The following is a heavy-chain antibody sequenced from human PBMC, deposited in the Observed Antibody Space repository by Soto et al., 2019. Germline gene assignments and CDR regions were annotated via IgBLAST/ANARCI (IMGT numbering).Heavy chain of an antibody. J-gene: IGHJ6*02. V-gene: IGHV4-30-2*01. CDR1: GGSTSSGGYS. D-gene: IGHD3-16*01. CDR2: IYHSGST. Sequence: PSETLSLTCAVSGGSTSSGGYSWSWIRQPPGKGLEWIGYIYHSGSTYYNPSLKSRVTISVDRSKNQFSLKLSSVTAADTAVYYCARDGGYYGMDVWGQGTTVTVSS. CDR3: ARDGGYYGMDV.